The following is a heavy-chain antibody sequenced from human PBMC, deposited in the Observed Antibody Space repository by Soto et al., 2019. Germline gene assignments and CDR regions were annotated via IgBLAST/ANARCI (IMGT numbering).Heavy chain of an antibody. V-gene: IGHV4-39*01. CDR1: GGSISSSDSY. D-gene: IGHD2-15*01. CDR2: IYFGGST. J-gene: IGHJ3*01. Sequence: SETLSLTCTASGGSISSSDSYWVWIRQPPGKGLEWIGSIYFGGSTYFNPSLKSRATISVDTSNNLFSLNLISVTAADTAIYYCARRGLLLLPLWGQGTMVTVSS. CDR3: ARRGLLLLPL.